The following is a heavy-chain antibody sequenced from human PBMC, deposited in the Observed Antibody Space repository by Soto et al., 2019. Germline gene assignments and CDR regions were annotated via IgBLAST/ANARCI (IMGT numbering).Heavy chain of an antibody. CDR1: GGTFSNYV. Sequence: QVQRVQSGAEVKKPGSSVKVSCKASGGTFSNYVVNWVRQAPGQGLEWMGRIIPISGAANYAQKFQGRVTITADKSTSTSYMELSSLRSEDTAVYYCSRPDEGAYGSNHHYSYALDVWGKGTTVTVSS. V-gene: IGHV1-69*06. J-gene: IGHJ6*04. CDR2: IIPISGAA. D-gene: IGHD3-10*01. CDR3: SRPDEGAYGSNHHYSYALDV.